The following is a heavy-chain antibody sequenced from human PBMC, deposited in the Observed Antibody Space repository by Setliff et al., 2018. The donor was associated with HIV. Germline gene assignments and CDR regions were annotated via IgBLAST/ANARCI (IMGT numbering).Heavy chain of an antibody. J-gene: IGHJ5*02. D-gene: IGHD3-9*01. CDR1: GTSINSHY. V-gene: IGHV4-59*08. Sequence: PSETLSLTCTVSGTSINSHYWSWIRQTPGKGLQWIGLIYYTGIPTYNPSLEGRITMSVDRSKNQFSLKLSSVTAADTAVYYCARHFPYYDILTLLGWFDPWGQGTLVTVSS. CDR2: IYYTGIP. CDR3: ARHFPYYDILTLLGWFDP.